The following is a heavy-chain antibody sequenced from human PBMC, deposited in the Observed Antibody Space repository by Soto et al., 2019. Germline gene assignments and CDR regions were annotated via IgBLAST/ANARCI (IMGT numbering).Heavy chain of an antibody. Sequence: ASVKVSCKASGYTFTSYGISWVRQAPGQGLEWMGWISAYNGNTNYAQKLQGRVTMTTDTSTSTAYMELRSLRSDDTAVYCCARDKAYVVAATPSDYWGQGTLVTVSS. D-gene: IGHD2-15*01. J-gene: IGHJ4*02. CDR2: ISAYNGNT. CDR3: ARDKAYVVAATPSDY. V-gene: IGHV1-18*04. CDR1: GYTFTSYG.